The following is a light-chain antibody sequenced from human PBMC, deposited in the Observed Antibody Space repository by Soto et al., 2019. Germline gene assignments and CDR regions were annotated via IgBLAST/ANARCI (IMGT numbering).Light chain of an antibody. V-gene: IGLV2-23*01. CDR1: SYDVVSSDL. CDR3: SSYAGTVI. J-gene: IGLJ2*01. CDR2: EGS. Sequence: QSALTQPASVSGSPGQSITISCTGTSYDVVSSDLVSWYQQHPGKTPKLMIYEGSKRPSGVSNRFSGSKSGNTASLTISGLQAEDEADYYCSSYAGTVIFGGGTKLTVL.